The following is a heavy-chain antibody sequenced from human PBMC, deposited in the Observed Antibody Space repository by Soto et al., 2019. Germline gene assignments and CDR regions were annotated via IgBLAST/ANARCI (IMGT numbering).Heavy chain of an antibody. Sequence: PGGSLRLSCAASGFTFSNAWMSWVRQAPGKGLEWVGRIKSKTDGGTTDYAAPVKGRFTISRDDSKNTLYLQMNSLKTEDTAVYYCTTEKGDYYYGSGSYYSFPYYFDYWGQGTLVTVSS. D-gene: IGHD3-10*01. J-gene: IGHJ4*02. V-gene: IGHV3-15*01. CDR2: IKSKTDGGTT. CDR3: TTEKGDYYYGSGSYYSFPYYFDY. CDR1: GFTFSNAW.